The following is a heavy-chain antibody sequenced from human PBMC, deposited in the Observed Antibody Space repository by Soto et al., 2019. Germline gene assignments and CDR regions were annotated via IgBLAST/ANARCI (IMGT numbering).Heavy chain of an antibody. Sequence: QVPLVQSGAEVKKPGSSVTVSCKASGGTLSSYAIHLVRQATGQGLERMGGITPMDGPAKYAQTFQGIVTSTAEESKTADDKELTSLTSQDAAVYSWARVTSMVRGVIDHWFTAVGHGTPATISS. J-gene: IGHJ5*01. CDR3: ARVTSMVRGVIDHWFTA. D-gene: IGHD3-10*01. V-gene: IGHV1-69*01. CDR1: GGTLSSYA. CDR2: ITPMDGPA.